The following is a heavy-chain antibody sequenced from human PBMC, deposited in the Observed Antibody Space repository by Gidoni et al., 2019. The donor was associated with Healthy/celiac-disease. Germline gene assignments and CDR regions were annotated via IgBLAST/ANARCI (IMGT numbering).Heavy chain of an antibody. CDR1: GGTFSSYA. Sequence: QVQLVQSGAEVKKPGSSVKVSCKASGGTFSSYAISWVRQAPGQGLEWMGGIIPIFGTANYAQKFQGRVTITADESTSTAYMELSSLRSEDTAVYYCAREGEYGGVETGGDWFDPWGQGTLVTVSS. CDR2: IIPIFGTA. J-gene: IGHJ5*02. D-gene: IGHD5-18*01. CDR3: AREGEYGGVETGGDWFDP. V-gene: IGHV1-69*01.